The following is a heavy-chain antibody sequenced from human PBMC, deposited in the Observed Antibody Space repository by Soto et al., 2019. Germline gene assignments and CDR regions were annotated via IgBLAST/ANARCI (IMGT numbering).Heavy chain of an antibody. Sequence: SETLSLTCTVSGGSISSYYWSWIRQPPGKGLEWIGYIYYSGSTNYNPSLKSRVTISVDTSKNQFSLKLSSVTAADTAVYYCARGGASRESLGEELRFLEWLLDTDPEYGMDVLGQGTTVTVSS. D-gene: IGHD3-3*01. V-gene: IGHV4-59*01. CDR1: GGSISSYY. J-gene: IGHJ6*02. CDR2: IYYSGST. CDR3: ARGGASRESLGEELRFLEWLLDTDPEYGMDV.